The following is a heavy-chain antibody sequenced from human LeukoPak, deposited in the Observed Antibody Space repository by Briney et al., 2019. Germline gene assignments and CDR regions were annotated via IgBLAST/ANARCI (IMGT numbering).Heavy chain of an antibody. CDR1: GYTLTELS. D-gene: IGHD1-1*01. Sequence: GASVKVSCKVSGYTLTELSMHWVRQAPGKGLEWMGGFDPEDGETIYAQKFQGRVTMTEDTSTDTAYMELSSLRSEDTAVYYCATNDLIGRYYYYGMDVWGQGTTVTVSS. V-gene: IGHV1-24*01. CDR3: ATNDLIGRYYYYGMDV. J-gene: IGHJ6*02. CDR2: FDPEDGET.